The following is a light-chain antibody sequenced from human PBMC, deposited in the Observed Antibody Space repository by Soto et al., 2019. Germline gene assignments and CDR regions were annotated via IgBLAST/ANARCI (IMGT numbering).Light chain of an antibody. J-gene: IGKJ1*01. Sequence: EIVLTPSPGTLSLSPVERATLSCRASQSVSYYLAWYQHPPGQAPRLLIYGASTRATGIPARFSGSGSGTEFTLTISSLQSEDFAVYYCQQYNNWPRTFGQGTKVDIK. CDR3: QQYNNWPRT. CDR1: QSVSYY. CDR2: GAS. V-gene: IGKV3-15*01.